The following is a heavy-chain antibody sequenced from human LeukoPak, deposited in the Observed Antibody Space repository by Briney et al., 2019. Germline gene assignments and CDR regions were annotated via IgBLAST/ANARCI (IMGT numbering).Heavy chain of an antibody. J-gene: IGHJ3*02. CDR1: GFTLSSAY. CDR3: ARDPLRGDGVAFDI. CDR2: IYSGGSI. Sequence: GGSLRLSCTASGFTLSSAYMSRVRQAPGKGLEWVSVIYSGGSIDYADSVKGRFTVSRDNSKNTLYLQMNSLRAEDTAVYYCARDPLRGDGVAFDIWGQGTMVTVSS. V-gene: IGHV3-66*01. D-gene: IGHD3-16*01.